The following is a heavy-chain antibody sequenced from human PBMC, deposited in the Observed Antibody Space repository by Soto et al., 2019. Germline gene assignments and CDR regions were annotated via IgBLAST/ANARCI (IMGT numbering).Heavy chain of an antibody. CDR3: ANSPTPSGDPDYLDY. D-gene: IGHD4-17*01. V-gene: IGHV3-74*01. CDR1: GFTFSGYW. Sequence: GGSLRLSCAASGFTFSGYWMHWVRQAPGKGLVWVSRIDNDGSSTDYADSVKGRFTISRDNSKNTLYLQMNSLRAEDTAVYYCANSPTPSGDPDYLDYWGHGTLVTVSS. J-gene: IGHJ4*01. CDR2: IDNDGSST.